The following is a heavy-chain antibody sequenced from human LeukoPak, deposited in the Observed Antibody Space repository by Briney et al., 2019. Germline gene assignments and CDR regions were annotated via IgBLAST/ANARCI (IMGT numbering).Heavy chain of an antibody. J-gene: IGHJ4*02. CDR1: GYTFTAYY. CDR3: ARGDIYWDY. CDR2: IHPNSGGT. Sequence: GASVKVSCKASGYTFTAYYVHWVRQAPGQGLEWMGWIHPNSGGTKYAQNFQGRVTMTRDTSISTAYMELSSLRSDDSAVYYCARGDIYWDYWGQGTLVTVSS. V-gene: IGHV1-2*02. D-gene: IGHD2-15*01.